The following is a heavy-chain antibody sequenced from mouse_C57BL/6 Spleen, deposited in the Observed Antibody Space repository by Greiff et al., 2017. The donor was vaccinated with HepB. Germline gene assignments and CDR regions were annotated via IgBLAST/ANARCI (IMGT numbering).Heavy chain of an antibody. CDR2: IDPSDSYT. J-gene: IGHJ3*01. Sequence: QVQLKQSGAELVKPGASVKLSCKASGYTFTSYWMQWVKQRPGQGLEWIGEIDPSDSYTNYNQKFKGKATLTVDTSSSTAYMQLSSLTSEDSAVYYCARGHYDYDAYWGQGTLVTVSA. CDR3: ARGHYDYDAY. D-gene: IGHD2-4*01. CDR1: GYTFTSYW. V-gene: IGHV1-50*01.